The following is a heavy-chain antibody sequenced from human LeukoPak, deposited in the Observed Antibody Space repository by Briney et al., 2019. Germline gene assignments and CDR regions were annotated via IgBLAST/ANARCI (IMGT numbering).Heavy chain of an antibody. J-gene: IGHJ4*02. CDR2: IYSGGST. CDR1: GFTVSSNY. CDR3: ASHVLRFLEWFSLDY. V-gene: IGHV3-66*02. Sequence: GGSLRLSCAASGFTVSSNYMSWVRQAPGKGLEWVSVIYSGGSTNYADSVKGRFTISRDNSKNTLYLQMNSLRAEDTAVYYCASHVLRFLEWFSLDYWGQGTLVTVSS. D-gene: IGHD3-3*01.